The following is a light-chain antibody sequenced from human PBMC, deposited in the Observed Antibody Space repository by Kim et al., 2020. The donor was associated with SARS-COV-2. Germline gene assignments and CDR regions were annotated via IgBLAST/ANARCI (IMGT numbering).Light chain of an antibody. CDR2: GSS. CDR1: QPIISPF. CDR3: QYYNT. V-gene: IGKV3-20*01. Sequence: TLSTTHAQRAAHSGRARQPIISPFLASYQQSPGQPPRLLIYGSSSRASGVPDRFSGSGSGTDFALTISRLEAEDFAVYYCQYYNTFGGGTKVEIK. J-gene: IGKJ4*01.